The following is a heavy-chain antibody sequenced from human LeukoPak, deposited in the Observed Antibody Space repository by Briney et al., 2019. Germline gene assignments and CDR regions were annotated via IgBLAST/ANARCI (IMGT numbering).Heavy chain of an antibody. V-gene: IGHV3-74*01. Sequence: GGSLRLSCAASGFTFSSYWMHWVRQAPGKGLVWVSRINSDGSSTSYADSVKGRFTISSDNAKNTLYLQMNSLRAEDTAVYYCARDPSGSYYRSEYYFDYWGQGTLVTVSS. D-gene: IGHD1-26*01. J-gene: IGHJ4*02. CDR2: INSDGSST. CDR1: GFTFSSYW. CDR3: ARDPSGSYYRSEYYFDY.